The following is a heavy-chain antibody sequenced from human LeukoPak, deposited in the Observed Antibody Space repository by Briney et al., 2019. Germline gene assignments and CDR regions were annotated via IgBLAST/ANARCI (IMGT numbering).Heavy chain of an antibody. CDR1: GYTFTSYY. J-gene: IGHJ4*02. CDR3: ASPAALNPRTDILTGSPFDY. D-gene: IGHD3-9*01. CDR2: IIPIFGTA. Sequence: ASVKVSCKASGYTFTSYYLYWVRQAPGQGLEWMGGIIPIFGTANYAQKFQGRVTITADESTSTAYMELSSLRSEDTAVYYCASPAALNPRTDILTGSPFDYWGQGTLVTVSS. V-gene: IGHV1-69*13.